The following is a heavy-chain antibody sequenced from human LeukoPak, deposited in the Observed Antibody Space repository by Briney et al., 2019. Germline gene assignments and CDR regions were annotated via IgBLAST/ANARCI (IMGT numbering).Heavy chain of an antibody. D-gene: IGHD3-3*01. J-gene: IGHJ3*02. CDR1: GFTFSSYG. CDR3: ASKAEESPYDFWSGLPRTDAFDI. Sequence: GGSLRLSCAASGFTFSSYGMNWVRQAPGKGLEWVSSISSSSSYIYYADSVKGRFTISRDNAKNSLYLQMNSLRAEDTAVYYCASKAEESPYDFWSGLPRTDAFDIWGQGTMVTVSS. CDR2: ISSSSSYI. V-gene: IGHV3-21*01.